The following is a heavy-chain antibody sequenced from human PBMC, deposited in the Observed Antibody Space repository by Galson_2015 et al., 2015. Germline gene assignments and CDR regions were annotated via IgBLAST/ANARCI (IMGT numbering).Heavy chain of an antibody. CDR3: ARGYSYEGLGVDY. CDR1: GDSVSSNSAA. J-gene: IGHJ4*02. D-gene: IGHD5-18*01. Sequence: CAISGDSVSSNSAAWNWIRQSPSRGLEWLGRTYYRSKWYNDYAVSVKSRITINPDTSKNQFSLQLNSVTPEDTAVYYYARGYSYEGLGVDYWGQGTLVTVSS. V-gene: IGHV6-1*01. CDR2: TYYRSKWYN.